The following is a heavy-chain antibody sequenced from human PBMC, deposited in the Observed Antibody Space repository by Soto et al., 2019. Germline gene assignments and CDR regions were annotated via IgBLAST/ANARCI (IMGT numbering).Heavy chain of an antibody. V-gene: IGHV3-30*18. J-gene: IGHJ4*02. D-gene: IGHD5-18*01. CDR1: GFTFSSYG. Sequence: QVQLVESGGGGVQPGRSLRLSCAASGFTFSSYGMHWVRQAPGKGLEWVAVISYDGSNKYYADSVKGRFTISRDNSKNTLYLQMNSLRAEDTAVYYCAKSRGYSYGYSDYWGQGTLVTVSS. CDR3: AKSRGYSYGYSDY. CDR2: ISYDGSNK.